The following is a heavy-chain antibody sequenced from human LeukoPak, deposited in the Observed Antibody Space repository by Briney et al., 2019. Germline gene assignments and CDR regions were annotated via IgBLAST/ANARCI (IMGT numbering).Heavy chain of an antibody. Sequence: GASVKVSCKASGYTFTGYYMHWVRQAPGQGLEWMGWINPNTGVTNYAQKFQGRVTLTRDTSIITAYMELTRLRSDDTAVYYCARPRVAAGDWFDPWGQGSLVTVSS. J-gene: IGHJ5*02. D-gene: IGHD6-13*01. CDR3: ARPRVAAGDWFDP. CDR2: INPNTGVT. V-gene: IGHV1-2*02. CDR1: GYTFTGYY.